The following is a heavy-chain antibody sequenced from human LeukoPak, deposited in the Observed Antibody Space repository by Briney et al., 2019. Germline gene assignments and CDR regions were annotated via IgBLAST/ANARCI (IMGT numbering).Heavy chain of an antibody. CDR2: ISLTGLT. V-gene: IGHV4-4*02. Sequence: PSETLSLTCGVSGGSISNTNWWSWVRQPPGQGLEWIGEISLTGLTHYNPSLESRVTVSLDKSKNQLSLNLTSVTAADTAVYYCSKENGAFSPFGYWGQGTLVTVLS. CDR1: GGSISNTNW. D-gene: IGHD2-8*01. J-gene: IGHJ4*02. CDR3: SKENGAFSPFGY.